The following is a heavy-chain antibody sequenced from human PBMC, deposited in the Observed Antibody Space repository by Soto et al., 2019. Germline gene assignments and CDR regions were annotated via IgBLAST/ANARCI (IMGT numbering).Heavy chain of an antibody. CDR2: VYSTGST. CDR3: ARDAIRGSAAMKTY. J-gene: IGHJ4*02. CDR1: GGSITSYH. Sequence: SETLSLTCIVSGGSITSYHWSWIRQFPGKGLEWLGYVYSTGSTYYNPSLKSRISMSVDTSKNQFSLILSSVSAADTAVYYCARDAIRGSAAMKTYWGLGTLVTVSS. V-gene: IGHV4-4*08.